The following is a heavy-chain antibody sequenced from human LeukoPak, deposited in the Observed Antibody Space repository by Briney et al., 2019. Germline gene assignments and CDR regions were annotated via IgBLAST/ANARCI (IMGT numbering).Heavy chain of an antibody. CDR3: ARASFSYSFDY. CDR2: IYSGGCT. Sequence: GGSLRLSCAASGFTFSDYYMSWVRQAPGKGLEWVSVIYSGGCTYYADSVKGRFTISRDNSKNTLYLQMNSLRAEDTAVYYCARASFSYSFDYWGQGTLVTVSS. J-gene: IGHJ4*02. CDR1: GFTFSDYY. V-gene: IGHV3-66*01.